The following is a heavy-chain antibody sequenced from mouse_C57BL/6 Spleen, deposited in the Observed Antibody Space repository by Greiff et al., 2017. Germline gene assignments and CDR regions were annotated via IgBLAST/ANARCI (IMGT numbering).Heavy chain of an antibody. V-gene: IGHV10-3*01. J-gene: IGHJ4*01. CDR1: GFTFNTYA. D-gene: IGHD1-1*01. CDR3: VREGAYYGSSYYAMDY. Sequence: EVQLVESGGGLVQPKGSLKLSCAASGFTFNTYAMHWVRQAPGKGLEWVARIRSKSSNYATYYADSVKDRFTISRDDSQSMLYLQMNNLKTEDTAMYYCVREGAYYGSSYYAMDYWGQGTSVTVSS. CDR2: IRSKSSNYAT.